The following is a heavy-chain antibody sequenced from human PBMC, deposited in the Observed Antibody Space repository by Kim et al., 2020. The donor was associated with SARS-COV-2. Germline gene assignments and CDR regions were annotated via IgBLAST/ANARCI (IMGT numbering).Heavy chain of an antibody. CDR3: AKDVFDLFGERAFDI. D-gene: IGHD3-10*02. Sequence: DSVKGRFTISRDNSKNTLYLQMNSLRAEDTAVYYCAKDVFDLFGERAFDIWGQGTMVTVSS. V-gene: IGHV3-23*01. J-gene: IGHJ3*02.